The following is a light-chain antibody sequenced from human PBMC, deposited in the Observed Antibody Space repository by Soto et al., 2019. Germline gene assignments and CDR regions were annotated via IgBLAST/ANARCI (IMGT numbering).Light chain of an antibody. CDR1: QTITGSY. J-gene: IGKJ1*01. CDR2: GAS. V-gene: IGKV3-20*01. Sequence: EIVLTQSPGTLSLSPGERATLSCRASQTITGSYLAWYQQKPGQSPRVLIYGASNRATGISDRFSGSGSGTDFALTISRLEPEDVAIYYCQQYSALPRTFGQGTKVEIK. CDR3: QQYSALPRT.